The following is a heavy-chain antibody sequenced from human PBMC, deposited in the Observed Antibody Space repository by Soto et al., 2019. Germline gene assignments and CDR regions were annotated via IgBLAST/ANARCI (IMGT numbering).Heavy chain of an antibody. CDR3: ATMGPYGDYVDRKDY. D-gene: IGHD4-17*01. Sequence: GGSLRLSCAASGFTFSSYAMSWVRQAPGKGLEWVSAISGSGGSTYYADSVKGRFTISRDNSKNTLYLQMNSLRAEDTAVYYCATMGPYGDYVDRKDYWGQGTLVTVSS. CDR1: GFTFSSYA. V-gene: IGHV3-23*01. CDR2: ISGSGGST. J-gene: IGHJ4*02.